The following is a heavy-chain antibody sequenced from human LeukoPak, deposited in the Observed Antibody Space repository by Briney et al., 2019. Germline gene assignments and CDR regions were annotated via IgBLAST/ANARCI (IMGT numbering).Heavy chain of an antibody. V-gene: IGHV3-7*01. Sequence: GGSLRLSCAASGFTFSSYWMSWVRQAPGKGLEWVANIKQDGSEKYYVDSVKGRFTISRDNAKNSLYLQMNSLRAEATAVYYCARGSYASSGYFDYFDYWGQGTLVTVSS. CDR1: GFTFSSYW. D-gene: IGHD3-22*01. CDR2: IKQDGSEK. J-gene: IGHJ4*02. CDR3: ARGSYASSGYFDYFDY.